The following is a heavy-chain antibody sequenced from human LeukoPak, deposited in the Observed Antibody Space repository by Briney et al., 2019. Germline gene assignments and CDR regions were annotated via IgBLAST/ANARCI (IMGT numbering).Heavy chain of an antibody. D-gene: IGHD1-26*01. CDR2: ISYDGSNK. CDR1: GFTFSSYG. V-gene: IGHV3-30*03. CDR3: AREDAGGTYSFDY. Sequence: PGRSLRLSCAASGFTFSSYGIHWVRQAPGKGLEWVAVISYDGSNKYYADSVKGGFTISRDNSKKTLYLQMDSLTAEDTAVYYCAREDAGGTYSFDYWGQGTLVTVSS. J-gene: IGHJ4*02.